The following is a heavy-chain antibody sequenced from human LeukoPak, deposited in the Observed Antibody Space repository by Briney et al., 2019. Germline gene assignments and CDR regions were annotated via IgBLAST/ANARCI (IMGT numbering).Heavy chain of an antibody. CDR2: INPNSGGT. CDR3: ARARTVQLWYDAFDI. CDR1: GFSFNNYA. V-gene: IGHV1-2*02. Sequence: GGSLRLSCAASGFSFNNYAMYWVRQAPGQGLEWMGWINPNSGGTNYAQKFQGRVTMTRDTSISTAYMELSRLRSDDTAVYYCARARTVQLWYDAFDIWGQGTMVTVSS. J-gene: IGHJ3*02. D-gene: IGHD2-15*01.